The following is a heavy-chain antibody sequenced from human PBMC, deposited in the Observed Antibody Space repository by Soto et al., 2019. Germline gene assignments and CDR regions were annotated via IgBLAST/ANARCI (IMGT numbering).Heavy chain of an antibody. CDR2: ISYDGSNK. D-gene: IGHD6-19*01. Sequence: GGSLRLSCAASGFTFSSYGMHWVRQAPGKGLEWVAVISYDGSNKYYADSVKGRFTISRDNSKNTLYLQMNSLRAEDTAVYYCAKPYPGIAVAGTRVQHWGQGTLVTVSS. V-gene: IGHV3-30*18. CDR1: GFTFSSYG. J-gene: IGHJ1*01. CDR3: AKPYPGIAVAGTRVQH.